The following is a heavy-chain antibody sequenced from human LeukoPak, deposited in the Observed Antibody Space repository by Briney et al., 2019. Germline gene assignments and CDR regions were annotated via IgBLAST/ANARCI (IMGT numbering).Heavy chain of an antibody. J-gene: IGHJ5*02. D-gene: IGHD3-10*01. CDR1: GYSFTNYA. Sequence: ASVKVSCKASGYSFTNYAMHWVRQAPGQRLEWMGWINAGNGNTKYSQKFQDRVTITGDTSASTADMEVSSLRSEDTAVYYCASGPDYYDSGSYLPSWGQGTLVTDSS. V-gene: IGHV1-3*01. CDR2: INAGNGNT. CDR3: ASGPDYYDSGSYLPS.